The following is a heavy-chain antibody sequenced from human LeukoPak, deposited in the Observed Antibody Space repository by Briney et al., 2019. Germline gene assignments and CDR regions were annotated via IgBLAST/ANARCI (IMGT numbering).Heavy chain of an antibody. D-gene: IGHD6-19*01. J-gene: IGHJ4*02. V-gene: IGHV3-11*04. CDR3: ARGRSSGWRSLYYFDC. CDR2: ISSSGSTI. CDR1: GFTVSSNY. Sequence: GGSLRLSCAASGFTVSSNYMSWVRQAPGKGLEWVSYISSSGSTIFYADSVKGRFTISRDNAKNSLYVQMNSLRAEDTAVYYCARGRSSGWRSLYYFDCWGQGTLVTVSS.